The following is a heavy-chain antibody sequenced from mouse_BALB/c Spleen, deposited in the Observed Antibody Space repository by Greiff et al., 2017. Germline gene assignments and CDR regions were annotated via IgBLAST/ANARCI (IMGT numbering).Heavy chain of an antibody. D-gene: IGHD1-1*02. Sequence: VQLQQPGAELVMPGASVKMSCKASGYTFTDYWMHWVKQRPGQGLEWIGAIDTSDSYTSYNQKFKGKATLTVDESSSTAYMQLSSLTSEDSAVYYCARWGGYSFDYWGQGTTLTVSS. CDR1: GYTFTDYW. J-gene: IGHJ2*01. CDR3: ARWGGYSFDY. CDR2: IDTSDSYT. V-gene: IGHV1-69*01.